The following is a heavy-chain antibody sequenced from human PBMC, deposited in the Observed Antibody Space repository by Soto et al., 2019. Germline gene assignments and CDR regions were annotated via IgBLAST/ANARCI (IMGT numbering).Heavy chain of an antibody. CDR1: GGTFSNFA. J-gene: IGHJ4*02. CDR2: IIPVFGKA. Sequence: QLQLVQSGAEVKKPGSSVKVSCKASGGTFSNFAINWVRQAPGQGLEWMGGIIPVFGKAKYAQKFQGRVQFTAHESSSTAYLEVNSLTSDDTAVYYCASAAVTGTAGLDFWGQGTQVTVSS. CDR3: ASAAVTGTAGLDF. V-gene: IGHV1-69*01. D-gene: IGHD6-19*01.